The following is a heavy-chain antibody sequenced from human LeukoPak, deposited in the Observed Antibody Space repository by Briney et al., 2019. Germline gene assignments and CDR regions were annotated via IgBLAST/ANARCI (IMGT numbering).Heavy chain of an antibody. CDR1: GYTFTSYG. V-gene: IGHV1-18*01. J-gene: IGHJ5*02. CDR2: INPNTGDT. Sequence: AASVKVSCKASGYTFTSYGISWVRQAPGQGLEWIGWINPNTGDTNYAPKFQGRVTMIKDTSTNSAYMELNKLTSDDTAVYYCGRGNKSFDPWGQGTLVTVSS. CDR3: GRGNKSFDP.